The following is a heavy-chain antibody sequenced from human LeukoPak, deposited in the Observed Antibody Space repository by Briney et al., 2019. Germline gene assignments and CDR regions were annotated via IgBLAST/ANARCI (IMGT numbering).Heavy chain of an antibody. Sequence: GGSLRLSCAASGLTFSSYGMSWVRQAPGKRLEWVSSISSSSSYIYYADSVKGRFTISRDNAKNSLYLQMNSLRAEDTAVYYCAREPYGDLLPDDYWGQGPLVTVSS. CDR3: AREPYGDLLPDDY. D-gene: IGHD4-17*01. J-gene: IGHJ4*02. CDR1: GLTFSSYG. CDR2: ISSSSSYI. V-gene: IGHV3-21*01.